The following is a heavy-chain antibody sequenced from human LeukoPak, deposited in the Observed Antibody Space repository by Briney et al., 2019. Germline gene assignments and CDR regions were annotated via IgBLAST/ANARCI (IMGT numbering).Heavy chain of an antibody. Sequence: RSSETLSLTCAVSGGSISSSNWWSWVRQPPGKGLEWIGEIYHSGSTNYNPSLKSRVTISVDKSKNQFSLKLSSVTAADTAVYYCARPSGSWRGYFDYWGQGTLVTVSS. V-gene: IGHV4-4*02. CDR1: GGSISSSNW. J-gene: IGHJ4*02. CDR2: IYHSGST. CDR3: ARPSGSWRGYFDY. D-gene: IGHD2-15*01.